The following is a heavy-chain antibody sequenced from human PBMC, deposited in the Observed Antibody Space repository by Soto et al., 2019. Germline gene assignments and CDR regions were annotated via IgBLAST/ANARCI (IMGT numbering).Heavy chain of an antibody. J-gene: IGHJ6*02. CDR3: ARETDGMDV. CDR2: TTFDGINK. V-gene: IGHV3-30*03. CDR1: GFIFSTYS. Sequence: QVQLVESGGGVVQPGRSLRLSCAASGFIFSTYSIQWVRQAPGKGLEWVAVTTFDGINKYNADSVKGRFTISRDASKKTVYLQMNSLTTEDTAVYFCARETDGMDVWGQGTTVTVSS.